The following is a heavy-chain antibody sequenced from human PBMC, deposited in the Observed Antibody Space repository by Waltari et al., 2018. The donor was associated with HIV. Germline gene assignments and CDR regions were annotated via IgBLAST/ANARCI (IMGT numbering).Heavy chain of an antibody. D-gene: IGHD5-12*01. CDR1: EFTFSSCE. J-gene: IGHJ4*02. CDR2: MSGSGNNR. V-gene: IGHV3-48*03. CDR3: ARDGYNGFDY. Sequence: EVHLVESGGGLVQPGGSLRLSCAASEFTFSSCEMNWVRQAPGKGLEGVSYMSGSGNNRYYADSAKGRFTISRDNGKNSVYLQMNSLRAEDTAVYYCARDGYNGFDYWGQGTLVTVSS.